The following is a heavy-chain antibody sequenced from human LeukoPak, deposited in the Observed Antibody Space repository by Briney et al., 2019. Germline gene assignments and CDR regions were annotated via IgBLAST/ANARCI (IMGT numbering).Heavy chain of an antibody. D-gene: IGHD1-7*01. J-gene: IGHJ4*02. Sequence: GSLRLSCAASGFTFSSYNMKWVRQAPGKGLEWVSSISTSSSYIYYADSVKGRFTISRDNARNSLYLQVNSLRAEDTAVYYCARDRDWNSGFDYWGQGTLVTVSS. CDR2: ISTSSSYI. CDR1: GFTFSSYN. CDR3: ARDRDWNSGFDY. V-gene: IGHV3-21*01.